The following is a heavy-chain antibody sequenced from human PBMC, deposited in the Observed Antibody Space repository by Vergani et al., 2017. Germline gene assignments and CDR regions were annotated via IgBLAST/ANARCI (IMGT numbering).Heavy chain of an antibody. J-gene: IGHJ4*02. CDR2: VHRNGNT. CDR1: GASIRSSNYY. Sequence: QLQLQESGPGLVKPSATLSLTCSVSGASIRSSNYYWGWIRQPPGRGLEWIGCVHRNGNTYYTSSLRSRATISRDTSKNQFSLRLTSVTAADTAVYYCARQNPYGSAHVDFWGRGVLVTVSA. V-gene: IGHV4-39*07. D-gene: IGHD3-10*01. CDR3: ARQNPYGSAHVDF.